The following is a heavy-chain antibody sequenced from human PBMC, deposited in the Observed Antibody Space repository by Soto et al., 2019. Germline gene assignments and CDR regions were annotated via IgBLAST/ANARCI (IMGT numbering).Heavy chain of an antibody. Sequence: GGSLRLSCAASGFTFRNSAMNWVRQAPGKGLEWVSAISGSGGSTYYTDSAKGRFTISRDNSKNTLYLQMNSLRAEDTAVYYCVFPGSGKYYFDYWGQGALVTVSS. V-gene: IGHV3-23*01. CDR2: ISGSGGST. CDR3: VFPGSGKYYFDY. J-gene: IGHJ4*02. D-gene: IGHD1-26*01. CDR1: GFTFRNSA.